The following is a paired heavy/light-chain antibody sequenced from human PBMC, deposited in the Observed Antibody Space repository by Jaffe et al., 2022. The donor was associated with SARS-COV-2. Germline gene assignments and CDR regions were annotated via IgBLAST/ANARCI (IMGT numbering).Light chain of an antibody. CDR3: QQYDNPTYT. J-gene: IGKJ2*01. V-gene: IGKV1-33*01. Sequence: DIQMTQSPSSLSASVGDRVTITCQASQDISNYLNWYQQKPGKAPKLLIYDASNLETGVPSRFSGSGSGTDFTFTISSLQPEDIATYYCQQYDNPTYTFGQGTKLEIK. CDR2: DAS. CDR1: QDISNY.
Heavy chain of an antibody. CDR2: IKSKTDGGTT. CDR3: TTDRTTLTEGTVTTGGKLWG. D-gene: IGHD4-17*01. J-gene: IGHJ4*02. CDR1: GFTFSNAW. Sequence: EVQLVESGGGLVKPGGSLRLSCAASGFTFSNAWMSWVRQAPGKGLEWVGRIKSKTDGGTTDYAAPVKGRFTISRDDSKNTLYLQMNSLKTEDTAVYYCTTDRTTLTEGTVTTGGKLWGWGQGTLVTVSS. V-gene: IGHV3-15*01.